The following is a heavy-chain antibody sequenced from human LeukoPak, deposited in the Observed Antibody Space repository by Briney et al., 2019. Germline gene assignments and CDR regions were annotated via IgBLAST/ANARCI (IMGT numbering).Heavy chain of an antibody. CDR2: INRNNGGT. V-gene: IGHV1-2*02. D-gene: IGHD2-2*03. CDR1: RDTFTDYY. J-gene: IGHJ5*02. CDR3: ASGYCSGTSCYVGWIDP. Sequence: ATVKVFCKASRDTFTDYYIHWVRHAPGQRLEWMGWINRNNGGTKYAQKFQGRVTMTRDTSISTAYMELSRLRSDDTAVYYCASGYCSGTSCYVGWIDPWGQGTLVTVSS.